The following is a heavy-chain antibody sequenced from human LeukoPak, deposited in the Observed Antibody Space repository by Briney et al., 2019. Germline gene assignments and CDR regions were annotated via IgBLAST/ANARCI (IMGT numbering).Heavy chain of an antibody. J-gene: IGHJ4*02. V-gene: IGHV3-33*06. CDR3: AKATDTAMVTGFDY. Sequence: GSLRLSCAASGFTFGSYGMHWVRQAPGKGLEWVAVIWYDGSNKYYADSVKGRFTISRDNSKNTLYLQMNSLRAEDTAVYYCAKATDTAMVTGFDYWGQGTLVTVSS. CDR1: GFTFGSYG. CDR2: IWYDGSNK. D-gene: IGHD5-18*01.